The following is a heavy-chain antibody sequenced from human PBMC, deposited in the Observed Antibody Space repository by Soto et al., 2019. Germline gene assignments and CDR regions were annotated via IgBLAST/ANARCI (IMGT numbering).Heavy chain of an antibody. V-gene: IGHV1-18*01. CDR1: GYTFTDYG. CDR3: ARDRGSGSYYLGPLYFDY. Sequence: AAGKVSCKASGYTFTDYGFSWVRQAPGQGLEWMGWITPYTGNTKFPQKFQGRVTMTTDRFTSTAYMELKSLTFDDTAVYYCARDRGSGSYYLGPLYFDYWGQGTLVTVSS. J-gene: IGHJ4*02. D-gene: IGHD1-26*01. CDR2: ITPYTGNT.